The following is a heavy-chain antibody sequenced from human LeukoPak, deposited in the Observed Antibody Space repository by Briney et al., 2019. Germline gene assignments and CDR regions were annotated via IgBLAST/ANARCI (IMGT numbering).Heavy chain of an antibody. CDR1: GGSISDYY. CDR3: ARETDGGFGRSWYYLDH. J-gene: IGHJ4*02. Sequence: SETLSLTCTVSGGSISDYYWNWIRQPPGKGLEWIGYISYSGSTNYNPSLKSRVTVSVDTSKNHFSLRLSSVTAADTAVYYCARETDGGFGRSWYYLDHWGQGALVTVSS. V-gene: IGHV4-59*01. CDR2: ISYSGST. D-gene: IGHD4-23*01.